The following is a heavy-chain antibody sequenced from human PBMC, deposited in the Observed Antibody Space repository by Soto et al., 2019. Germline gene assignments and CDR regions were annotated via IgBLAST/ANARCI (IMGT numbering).Heavy chain of an antibody. D-gene: IGHD2-2*01. Sequence: ASVKVSCKASGYTFTSYGFSWVRQAPGQGLEWMGWISAYNGNTNYAQKLQGRVTMTTDTSTSTAYMELRSLRSDDTAVYYCARTPRYCSSTSCYEVWYFDYWGQGTLVTVSS. CDR1: GYTFTSYG. J-gene: IGHJ4*02. V-gene: IGHV1-18*01. CDR3: ARTPRYCSSTSCYEVWYFDY. CDR2: ISAYNGNT.